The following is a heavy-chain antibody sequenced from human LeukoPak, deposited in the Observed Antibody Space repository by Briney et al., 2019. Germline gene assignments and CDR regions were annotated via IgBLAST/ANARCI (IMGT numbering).Heavy chain of an antibody. V-gene: IGHV1-69*13. J-gene: IGHJ4*02. D-gene: IGHD6-13*01. CDR3: APAIAAAGIATLDY. Sequence: SVKVSCKASGGTFSSYAISWVRQAPGQGLEWMGGIIPIFGTANYAQKFQGRVTITADESTSTAYMELSSLRSEDTAVYYCAPAIAAAGIATLDYWGQGTLVTVSS. CDR2: IIPIFGTA. CDR1: GGTFSSYA.